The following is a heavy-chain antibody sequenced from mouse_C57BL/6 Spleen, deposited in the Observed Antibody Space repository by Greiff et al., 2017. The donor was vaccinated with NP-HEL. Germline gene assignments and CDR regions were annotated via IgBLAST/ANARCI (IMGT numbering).Heavy chain of an antibody. CDR1: GFSLTNYG. D-gene: IGHD2-3*01. CDR3: AKEAGYVGYFVWFGY. J-gene: IGHJ3*01. CDR2: IRGDGST. V-gene: IGHV2-3*01. Sequence: QVQLQESGPGLVAPSPSLSITCNVSGFSLTNYGVSWVRQPPGKGLEWLGVIRGDGSTNYHSALISRLGTIKGNTESQACVKLISRQTDDTSTDYCAKEAGYVGYFVWFGYWGQGLMVTVYA.